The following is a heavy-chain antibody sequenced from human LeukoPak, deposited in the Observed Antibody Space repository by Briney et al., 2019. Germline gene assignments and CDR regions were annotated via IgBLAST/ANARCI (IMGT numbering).Heavy chain of an antibody. Sequence: ASVKVSCKASGYTFTSCDINWVREATGQGLEWMGWMNPNSGNTGYGQSFQGRITMTRDISIGTAYMELSNLTSEDTAIYYCTRGSSGRRDNWGQGTLVTVST. D-gene: IGHD6-19*01. CDR3: TRGSSGRRDN. V-gene: IGHV1-8*01. CDR2: MNPNSGNT. J-gene: IGHJ4*02. CDR1: GYTFTSCD.